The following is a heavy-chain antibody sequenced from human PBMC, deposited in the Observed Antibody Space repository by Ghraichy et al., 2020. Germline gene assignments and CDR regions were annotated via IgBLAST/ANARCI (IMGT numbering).Heavy chain of an antibody. D-gene: IGHD5-18*01. Sequence: GGSLRLSCAASGFTFSSYAMHWVRQAPGKGLEWVAVISDDGSNKYYADSVKGRFTISRDNSKNTLYVQMNSLRAEDTAVYYCARDGGSVDTAMANDAFDIWGQWTMVTVSS. V-gene: IGHV3-30*04. CDR2: ISDDGSNK. CDR1: GFTFSSYA. CDR3: ARDGGSVDTAMANDAFDI. J-gene: IGHJ3*02.